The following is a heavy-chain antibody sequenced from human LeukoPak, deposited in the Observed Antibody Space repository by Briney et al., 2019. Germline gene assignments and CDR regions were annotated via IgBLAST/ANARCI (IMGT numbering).Heavy chain of an antibody. D-gene: IGHD4-17*01. CDR1: GFTFSSYA. CDR2: ISYDGSNK. J-gene: IGHJ4*02. V-gene: IGHV3-30*04. Sequence: GGSLRLSCAASGFTFSSYAKHWVRQAPGKGLEWVAVISYDGSNKYYADSVKGRFTISRDNSKNTLYLQMNSLRAEDTAVYYCARDERASTVPGFDYWGQGTLVTVSS. CDR3: ARDERASTVPGFDY.